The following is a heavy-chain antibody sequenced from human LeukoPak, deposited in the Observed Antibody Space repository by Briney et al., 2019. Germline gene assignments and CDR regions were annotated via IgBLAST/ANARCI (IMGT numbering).Heavy chain of an antibody. J-gene: IGHJ6*04. V-gene: IGHV3-49*03. D-gene: IGHD3-3*01. CDR2: IRREGYGGTT. CDR1: GFNFGDYS. CDR3: TRDHDFWRGPLDV. Sequence: GGSLRLSCTASGFNFGDYSLSWFRQAPGVGLEWVAFIRREGYGGTTEYAASVKGRFTISRDDSKSIAYLQMNSLKTEDTGVYYSTRDHDFWRGPLDVWGKGTAVTVSS.